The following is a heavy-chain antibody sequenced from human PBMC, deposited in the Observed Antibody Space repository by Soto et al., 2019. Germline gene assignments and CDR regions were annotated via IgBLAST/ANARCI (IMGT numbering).Heavy chain of an antibody. J-gene: IGHJ4*02. CDR1: GFPFSIYG. D-gene: IGHD3-22*01. CDR2: ISYDGSNK. CDR3: AKDYYDSSGYCDY. Sequence: PGGSLRLSCAGSGFPFSIYGMHLVRQSPGKGLEWVAVISYDGSNKYYADSVKGRFTISRDNSKNTLYLQMNSLRAEDTAVYYCAKDYYDSSGYCDYWGQGKMVTVSS. V-gene: IGHV3-30*18.